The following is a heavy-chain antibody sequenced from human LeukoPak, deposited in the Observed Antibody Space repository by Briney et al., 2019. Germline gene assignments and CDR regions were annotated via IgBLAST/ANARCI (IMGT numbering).Heavy chain of an antibody. CDR1: GFTFSNAW. J-gene: IGHJ4*02. CDR2: ISWNSGSI. D-gene: IGHD3-10*01. V-gene: IGHV3-9*01. Sequence: GGSLRLSCAASGFTFSNAWMSWVRQAPGKGLEWVSGISWNSGSIGYADSVKGRFTISRDNAKNSLYLQMNSLRAEDTALYYCAKAYYGSGSIDYWGQGTLVTVSS. CDR3: AKAYYGSGSIDY.